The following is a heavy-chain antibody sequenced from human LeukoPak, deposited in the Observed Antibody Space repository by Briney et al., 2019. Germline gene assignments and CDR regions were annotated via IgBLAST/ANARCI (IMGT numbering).Heavy chain of an antibody. J-gene: IGHJ4*02. D-gene: IGHD6-19*01. V-gene: IGHV3-21*04. CDR1: GFTFSSYS. CDR2: ISSSSSYT. Sequence: TGGSLRLSCAASGFTFSSYSMNWVRQAPGKGLEWVSSISSSSSYTYYADSVKGRFTISRDNSKNTLYLQMNSLRAEDTAVYYCAKVGIAVAGKVLYYFDHWGQGTLVTVSS. CDR3: AKVGIAVAGKVLYYFDH.